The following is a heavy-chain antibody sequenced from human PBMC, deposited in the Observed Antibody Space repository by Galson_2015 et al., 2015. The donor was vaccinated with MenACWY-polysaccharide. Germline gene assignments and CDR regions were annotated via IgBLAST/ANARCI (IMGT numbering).Heavy chain of an antibody. Sequence: SLRLSCAASGFTFSDYWMNWVRQTPGKGLEWVAVIKQDGSEKYYVDSVKGRFTISRDNAKHSLYLQMNSLRAEDTTVFYCATSSAVQFGSNCLILDNWGQGPLVTVSS. CDR1: GFTFSDYW. CDR2: IKQDGSEK. CDR3: ATSSAVQFGSNCLILDN. D-gene: IGHD6-19*01. J-gene: IGHJ4*02. V-gene: IGHV3-7*01.